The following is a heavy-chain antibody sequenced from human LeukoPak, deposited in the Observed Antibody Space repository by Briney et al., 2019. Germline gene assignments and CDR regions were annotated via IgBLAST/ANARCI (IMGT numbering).Heavy chain of an antibody. J-gene: IGHJ5*02. CDR2: INAGNGNT. CDR3: ARKRRMVATRGFDP. Sequence: ASVKVSCKASGYTFTSYAMHWVRQAPGQRLEWMGWINAGNGNTKYSQKFQGRVTITRDTSASTAYMELSSLRSEDTAVYYCARKRRMVATRGFDPWGQGTLVTVSS. CDR1: GYTFTSYA. V-gene: IGHV1-3*01. D-gene: IGHD5-12*01.